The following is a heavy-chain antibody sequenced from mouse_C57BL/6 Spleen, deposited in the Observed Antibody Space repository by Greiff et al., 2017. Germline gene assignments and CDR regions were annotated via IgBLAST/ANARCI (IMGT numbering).Heavy chain of an antibody. J-gene: IGHJ2*01. CDR2: ISDGGSYT. V-gene: IGHV5-4*01. CDR1: GFTFSSYA. CDR3: ARAILFDY. Sequence: DVHLVESGGGLVKPGGSLKLSCAASGFTFSSYAMSWVRQTPEKRLEWVATISDGGSYTYYPDNVKGRFTISRDNAKNNLYLQMSHLKSEDTAMYYCARAILFDYWGQGTTLTVSS.